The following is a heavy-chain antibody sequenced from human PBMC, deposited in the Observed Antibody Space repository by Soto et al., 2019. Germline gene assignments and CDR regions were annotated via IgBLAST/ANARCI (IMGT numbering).Heavy chain of an antibody. J-gene: IGHJ4*02. CDR3: ARAGIAAAGGLDY. V-gene: IGHV3-30*04. CDR1: GFTFSSYA. Sequence: GGSLRLSCAASGFTFSSYAMHWVRQAPGKGLEWVAVISYDGSNKYYADSVKGRFTISRDNSKNTLYLQMNSLRAEDTAVYYCARAGIAAAGGLDYWGQGTLVTVSS. D-gene: IGHD6-13*01. CDR2: ISYDGSNK.